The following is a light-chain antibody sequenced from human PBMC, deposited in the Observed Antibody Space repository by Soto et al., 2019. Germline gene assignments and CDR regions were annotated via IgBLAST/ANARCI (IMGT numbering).Light chain of an antibody. CDR1: QSVGSTF. CDR2: GVS. CDR3: GQFVSSPPRT. J-gene: IGKJ1*01. Sequence: EILLTQSPSTLSLSPGERATLSCRASQSVGSTFLAWYQQKPGQAPRLLIYGVSTRATGIPDRFSGSWSGTDFTLSISRLEPEDFAVYYCGQFVSSPPRTFGQGTKVEIK. V-gene: IGKV3-20*01.